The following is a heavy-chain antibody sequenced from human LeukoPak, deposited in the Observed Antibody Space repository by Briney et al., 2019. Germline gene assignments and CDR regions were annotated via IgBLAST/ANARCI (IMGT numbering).Heavy chain of an antibody. CDR2: ISSSGNSI. V-gene: IGHV3-11*04. J-gene: IGHJ4*02. CDR3: AGSYGSGSNLFDY. CDR1: GFTFSDYY. D-gene: IGHD3-10*01. Sequence: PGGSLRLSCAASGFTFSDYYMSWIRQAPGKGLEWVSYISSSGNSISYADSVKGRFTISRDNAKNSLYLQMNSLRAEDTAVYYCAGSYGSGSNLFDYWGQGTLVTVSS.